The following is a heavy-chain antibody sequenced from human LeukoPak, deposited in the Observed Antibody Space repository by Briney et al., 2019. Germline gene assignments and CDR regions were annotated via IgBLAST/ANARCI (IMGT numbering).Heavy chain of an antibody. D-gene: IGHD2-21*02. J-gene: IGHJ4*01. V-gene: IGHV3-23*01. CDR3: AKGHYPDAYRAGDCYYSY. CDR2: ISDSGGST. CDR1: GFTFNSHA. Sequence: GGSLRLSCAASGFTFNSHAMTWVRQAPGKGLEWVSGISDSGGSTYYADSVKGRFTISRDNSRNTLYLQMNSLRAEDTAVYYCAKGHYPDAYRAGDCYYSYWGQGSLVTVSS.